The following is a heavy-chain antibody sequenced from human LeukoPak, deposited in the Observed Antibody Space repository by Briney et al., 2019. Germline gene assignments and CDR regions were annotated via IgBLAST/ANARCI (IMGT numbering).Heavy chain of an antibody. CDR1: GYTFTGYY. CDR3: ARDAAFGGVIVT. CDR2: INPNSGGT. J-gene: IGHJ5*02. Sequence: ASVKVSCKASGYTFTGYYIHWVRQAPGQGLEWMGWINPNSGGTNYAQKFQGRVTMTRDTSISTAYMELSRLRSDDTAVYYCARDAAFGGVIVTWGQGTLVTVSS. V-gene: IGHV1-2*02. D-gene: IGHD3-16*02.